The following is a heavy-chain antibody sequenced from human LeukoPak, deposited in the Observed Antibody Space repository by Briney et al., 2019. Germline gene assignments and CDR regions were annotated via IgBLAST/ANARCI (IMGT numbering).Heavy chain of an antibody. CDR2: ISGSGGST. CDR3: AKGGGLGYCSGGSCYSNHWFDP. D-gene: IGHD2-15*01. V-gene: IGHV3-23*01. Sequence: PGGSLRLSCAASGFTFSSYAMSWVRQAPGKGLEWVSAISGSGGSTYYADSVRGRFTISRDNSKNTLYLQMNSLRAEDTAVYYCAKGGGLGYCSGGSCYSNHWFDPWGQGTLVTVSS. J-gene: IGHJ5*02. CDR1: GFTFSSYA.